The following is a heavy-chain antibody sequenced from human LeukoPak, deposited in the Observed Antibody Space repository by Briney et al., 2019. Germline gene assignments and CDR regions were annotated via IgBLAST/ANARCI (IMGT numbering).Heavy chain of an antibody. CDR1: GGSMSSYY. CDR2: IYYSGST. V-gene: IGHV4-59*01. D-gene: IGHD5-18*01. CDR3: ARDHRGYSYGLFDN. J-gene: IGHJ4*02. Sequence: SETLSLTCTVSGGSMSSYYWSWIRQPPGKGLEWIGSIYYSGSTNYNPSLKSRVTISVDTSKNQFSLRLSSVTAADTAAYYCARDHRGYSYGLFDNWGQGTLVTVSS.